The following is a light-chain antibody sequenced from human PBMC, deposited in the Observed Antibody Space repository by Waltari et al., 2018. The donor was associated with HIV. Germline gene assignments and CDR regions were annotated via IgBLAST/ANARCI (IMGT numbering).Light chain of an antibody. CDR3: QSYDSSLSAWV. Sequence: QSVLTQPPSVSGAPGQRVTISCTGSSSNIGAGYDVHWYQQLPGTAPNLLIYGNGNRPSGVPDRFSGSKSGTSASLAITGIQAEDEADYYCQSYDSSLSAWVFGGGTRLTVL. CDR1: SSNIGAGYD. J-gene: IGLJ3*02. V-gene: IGLV1-40*01. CDR2: GNG.